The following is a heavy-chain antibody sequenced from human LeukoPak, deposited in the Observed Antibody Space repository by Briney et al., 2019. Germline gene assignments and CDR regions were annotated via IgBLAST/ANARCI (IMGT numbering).Heavy chain of an antibody. V-gene: IGHV4-34*01. Sequence: SETLSLTCAVYGGSFSGYYWSWIRQPPGKGLEWIGEINHSGSTNYNPSLKSRVTISVDTSKNQFSLKLSSVTAADTAVYYCARQEVNYDYFDYWGQGTLVTVSS. D-gene: IGHD3-10*01. CDR1: GGSFSGYY. CDR2: INHSGST. J-gene: IGHJ4*02. CDR3: ARQEVNYDYFDY.